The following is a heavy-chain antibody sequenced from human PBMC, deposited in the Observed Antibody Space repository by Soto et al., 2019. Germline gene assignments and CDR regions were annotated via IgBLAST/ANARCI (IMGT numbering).Heavy chain of an antibody. J-gene: IGHJ4*02. Sequence: QVQLVQSGAEVKKPVASVKVSCKASGYTFTSYDSNWVRQATGQGLEWMGWVNANSGNTGYAQKFQGRVTMTRHTSISTAYMELSSLRSEDTAVYYCARTLYGDNVAYGGQGTLVTVSS. CDR2: VNANSGNT. V-gene: IGHV1-8*01. CDR1: GYTFTSYD. D-gene: IGHD4-17*01. CDR3: ARTLYGDNVAY.